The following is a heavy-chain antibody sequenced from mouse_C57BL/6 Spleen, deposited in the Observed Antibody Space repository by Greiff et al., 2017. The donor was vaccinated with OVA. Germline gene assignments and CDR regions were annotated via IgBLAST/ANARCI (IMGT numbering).Heavy chain of an antibody. CDR3: ASGGDYSGSSSAWFAY. J-gene: IGHJ3*01. V-gene: IGHV5-4*03. CDR1: GFTFSSYA. Sequence: EVMLVESGGGLVKPGGSLKLSCAASGFTFSSYAMSWVRQPPKKRLEWVATISDGGSYTYYPDNVKGRFTISRDNAKTKLSLQMIHLKSEETSMYYCASGGDYSGSSSAWFAYWGQGTLVTVSA. CDR2: ISDGGSYT. D-gene: IGHD1-1*01.